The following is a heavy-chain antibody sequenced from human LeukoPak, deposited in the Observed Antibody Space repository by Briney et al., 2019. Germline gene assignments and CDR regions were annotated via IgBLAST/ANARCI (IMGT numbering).Heavy chain of an antibody. CDR2: INHSGST. Sequence: LRLSCAASGFTFSDYFMTWIRQPPGKGLEWIGEINHSGSTHYNPSLKSRVTISVDTSKNQFSLKLSSVTAADTAVYYCARGSYYSERDVWGKGTTVTISS. V-gene: IGHV4-34*01. J-gene: IGHJ6*04. CDR3: ARGSYYSERDV. CDR1: GFTFSDYF. D-gene: IGHD2-21*01.